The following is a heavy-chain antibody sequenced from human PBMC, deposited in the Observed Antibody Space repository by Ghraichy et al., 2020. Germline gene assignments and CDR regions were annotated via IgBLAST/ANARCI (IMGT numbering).Heavy chain of an antibody. CDR3: ARGYCSGGSCGDYYYGMDV. J-gene: IGHJ6*02. D-gene: IGHD2-15*01. Sequence: ASVKVSCKASGYTFTSYYMHWVRQAPGQGLEWMGIINPSGGSTSYAQKFQGRVTMTRDTSTSTVYMELSSLRSEDTAVYYCARGYCSGGSCGDYYYGMDVWGQGTTVTVSS. CDR1: GYTFTSYY. CDR2: INPSGGST. V-gene: IGHV1-46*01.